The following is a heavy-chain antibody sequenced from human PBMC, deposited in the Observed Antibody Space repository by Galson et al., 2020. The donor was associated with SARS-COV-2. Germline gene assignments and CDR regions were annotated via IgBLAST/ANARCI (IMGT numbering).Heavy chain of an antibody. CDR2: ISYDGSNK. Sequence: QLGESLKISCAASGFTFSSYGMHWVRQAPGKGLEWVAVISYDGSNKYYADSVKGRFTISRDNSKNTLYLQMNSLRAEDTAVYYCAKSSSGWYFCGMDVWGQGTTVTVSS. CDR1: GFTFSSYG. CDR3: AKSSSGWYFCGMDV. J-gene: IGHJ6*02. V-gene: IGHV3-30*18. D-gene: IGHD6-19*01.